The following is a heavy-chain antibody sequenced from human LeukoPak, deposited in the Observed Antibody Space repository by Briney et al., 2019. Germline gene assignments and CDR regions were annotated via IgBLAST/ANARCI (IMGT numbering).Heavy chain of an antibody. Sequence: GGSLRLPCAASGFTFSSYGMHWVRQAPGKGLEWVAVIWSDENKKFYADSVKGRFTISRDNFKSTLYLQMDSLRVEDTAVYYCAREGLTSTPNNAFDIWGQGSVVTVSS. J-gene: IGHJ3*02. V-gene: IGHV3-33*01. CDR3: AREGLTSTPNNAFDI. D-gene: IGHD4-23*01. CDR1: GFTFSSYG. CDR2: IWSDENKK.